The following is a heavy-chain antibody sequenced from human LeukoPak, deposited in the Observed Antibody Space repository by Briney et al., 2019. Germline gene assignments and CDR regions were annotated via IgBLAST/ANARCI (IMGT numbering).Heavy chain of an antibody. CDR2: INPNSGGT. D-gene: IGHD3-10*01. Sequence: ASVKVSCKASGYTFTGYYMHWVRQAPGQGLEWMGWINPNSGGTNYAQKFQGRVTMTRDTSISTAYMELSRLRSDDTAVYYCARDLSYYGPGSYLSSYFDYWGQGTLVTVSS. V-gene: IGHV1-2*02. CDR3: ARDLSYYGPGSYLSSYFDY. J-gene: IGHJ4*02. CDR1: GYTFTGYY.